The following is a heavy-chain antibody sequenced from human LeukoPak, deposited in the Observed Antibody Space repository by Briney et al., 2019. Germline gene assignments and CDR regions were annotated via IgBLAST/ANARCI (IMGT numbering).Heavy chain of an antibody. V-gene: IGHV4-59*01. J-gene: IGHJ5*02. CDR1: DGSISDYS. CDR3: ARDAIVGATNWFDP. Sequence: PPETLSLTCTVSDGSISDYSWSWIRQPPGKGLEWIGYIYYSGSTNYNPSLKSRVTISLDTSKNQFSLKLSSVTAADTAVYYCARDAIVGATNWFDPWGQGTLVTVSS. CDR2: IYYSGST. D-gene: IGHD1-26*01.